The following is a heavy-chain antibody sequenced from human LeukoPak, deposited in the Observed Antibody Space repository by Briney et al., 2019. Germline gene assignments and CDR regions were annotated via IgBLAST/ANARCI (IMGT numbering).Heavy chain of an antibody. D-gene: IGHD1-26*01. CDR3: ARDIGGSYSGDFDY. V-gene: IGHV1-2*02. Sequence: ASVKVSCKASGYTFTGYYMHWVRQAPGQGLEWMGWINPNSGGTNYAQKFQGRVTMTRDTSISTAYMELSRLRSDDTAVYYCARDIGGSYSGDFDYWGQGTLVTVSS. CDR2: INPNSGGT. J-gene: IGHJ4*02. CDR1: GYTFTGYY.